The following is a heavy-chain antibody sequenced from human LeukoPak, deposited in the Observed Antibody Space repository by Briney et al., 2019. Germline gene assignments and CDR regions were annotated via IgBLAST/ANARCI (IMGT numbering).Heavy chain of an antibody. CDR2: INHSGST. Sequence: SETLSLTCAVYGGSFSGYYWSWIRQPPGKGLEWIGEINHSGSTNYNPSLKSRVTISVDTSKNQFSLKLSSVTAADTAVYYCARWETPHSSGWYAYFDYWGRGTLVTVSS. D-gene: IGHD6-19*01. V-gene: IGHV4-34*01. CDR3: ARWETPHSSGWYAYFDY. CDR1: GGSFSGYY. J-gene: IGHJ4*02.